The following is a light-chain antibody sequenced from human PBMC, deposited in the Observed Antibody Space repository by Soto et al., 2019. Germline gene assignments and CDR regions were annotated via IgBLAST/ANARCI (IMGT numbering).Light chain of an antibody. CDR2: GAS. CDR1: QGISSW. Sequence: DIQMTQSPSSVSASVGDRVTITCRASQGISSWLAWYQQKPGKAPKLLIYGASNLESGVPSWFSGSGSGTYFTLTLSSLQPEDFATYFCQQGNSFGLTFGGGTKVEIK. CDR3: QQGNSFGLT. V-gene: IGKV1-12*01. J-gene: IGKJ4*01.